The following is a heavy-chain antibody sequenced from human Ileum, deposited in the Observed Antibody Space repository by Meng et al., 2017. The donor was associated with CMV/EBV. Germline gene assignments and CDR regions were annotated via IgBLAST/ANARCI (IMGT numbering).Heavy chain of an antibody. CDR1: GGSFSDYY. J-gene: IGHJ4*02. V-gene: IGHV4-34*01. D-gene: IGHD3-10*01. CDR3: ASHGGD. CDR2: INRSGST. Sequence: SETLSLTCAVYGGSFSDYYWTWIRQPPGKGLEWIGEINRSGSTNYAPSLKSRVAISADTSKNQFSLTLTSVTAADTAVYYCASHGGDWGQGTLVTVSS.